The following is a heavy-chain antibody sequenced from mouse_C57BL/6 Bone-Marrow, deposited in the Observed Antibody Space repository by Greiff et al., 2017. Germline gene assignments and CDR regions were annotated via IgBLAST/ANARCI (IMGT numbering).Heavy chain of an antibody. CDR3: ARYGSSYGVAY. CDR1: GFSLTSYA. CDR2: IWPGGGT. J-gene: IGHJ3*01. D-gene: IGHD1-1*01. Sequence: ESGPGLVAPSQCLSISCNVSGFSLTSYAISWVSQPPGKGLEWLGAIWPGGGTNYNSALKSRLSISTDNSKSHVFIKMNSLQTDDTARYYCARYGSSYGVAYWGQGTLVTVSA. V-gene: IGHV2-9-1*01.